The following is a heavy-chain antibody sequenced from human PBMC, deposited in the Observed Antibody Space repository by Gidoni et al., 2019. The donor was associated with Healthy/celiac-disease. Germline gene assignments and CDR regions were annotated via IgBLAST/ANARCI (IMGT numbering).Heavy chain of an antibody. V-gene: IGHV4-31*03. D-gene: IGHD4-17*01. Sequence: QVQLQESGPGLVKPSQTLSLTCTVSGGSLSSGGYYWSWIRQHPGKGLEWIGYIYYSGSTYYNPSLKSRVTISVDTSKNQFSLKLSSVTAADTAVYYCARAPTTVTTYYFDLWGRGTLVTVSS. CDR3: ARAPTTVTTYYFDL. CDR1: GGSLSSGGYY. J-gene: IGHJ2*01. CDR2: IYYSGST.